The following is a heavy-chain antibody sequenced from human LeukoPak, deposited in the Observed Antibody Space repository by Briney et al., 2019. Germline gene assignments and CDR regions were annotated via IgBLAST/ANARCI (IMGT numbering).Heavy chain of an antibody. V-gene: IGHV3-30*04. CDR3: AIDHGGARYY. J-gene: IGHJ4*02. CDR1: GFTFSNYA. Sequence: GGSLRLSCAASGFTFSNYAMHWVRQAPGKGLEWVAVISYDGSNKYYADSVKGRFTISRDNSKNTLYLQMNSLRAEDTAVYYCAIDHGGARYYWGQGTLVTVSS. D-gene: IGHD1-26*01. CDR2: ISYDGSNK.